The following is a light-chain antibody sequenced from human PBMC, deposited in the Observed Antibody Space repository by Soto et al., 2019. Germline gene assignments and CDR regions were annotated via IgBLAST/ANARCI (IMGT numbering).Light chain of an antibody. Sequence: AIQMTQSPLSLSASVGDRVTITCRASQDIGKDLGWYQQKPGEAPELLISVASTLESGVPSRFSGSGSGTDFSLTISSLQPEDLATYCCLQDYNYPRTFGQGTKVEIK. CDR3: LQDYNYPRT. CDR1: QDIGKD. J-gene: IGKJ1*01. V-gene: IGKV1-6*01. CDR2: VAS.